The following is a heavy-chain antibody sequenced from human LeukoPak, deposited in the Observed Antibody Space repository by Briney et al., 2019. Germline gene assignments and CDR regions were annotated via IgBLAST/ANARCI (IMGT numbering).Heavy chain of an antibody. CDR2: IYPDESNT. CDR3: ARPSDMDYYGSGLNY. CDR1: GYSFSNYW. D-gene: IGHD3-10*01. J-gene: IGHJ4*02. V-gene: IGHV5-51*01. Sequence: GESLKVSCMGSGYSFSNYWIGWVRQRPGKGLEWMGIIYPDESNTRYSPSFQGQVTISADKSISTAYLQWSSLKASDTAMYYCARPSDMDYYGSGLNYWGQGTLVTVSS.